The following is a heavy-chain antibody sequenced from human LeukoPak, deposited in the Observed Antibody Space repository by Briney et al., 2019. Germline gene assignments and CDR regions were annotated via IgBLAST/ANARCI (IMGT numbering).Heavy chain of an antibody. Sequence: GGSLRLSCAASGFTFSSYEMNWVRQAPGKGLEWVSYISSSGSTIYYTDSVKGRFTISRDNAKNSLYLQMNSLRAEDTAVYYCAKVPTTVTTYRYYYMDVWGKGTTVTISS. J-gene: IGHJ6*03. CDR3: AKVPTTVTTYRYYYMDV. CDR1: GFTFSSYE. D-gene: IGHD4-17*01. V-gene: IGHV3-48*03. CDR2: ISSSGSTI.